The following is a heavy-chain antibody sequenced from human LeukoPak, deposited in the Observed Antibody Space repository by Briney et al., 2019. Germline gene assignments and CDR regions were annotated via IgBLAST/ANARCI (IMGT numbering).Heavy chain of an antibody. D-gene: IGHD6-19*01. V-gene: IGHV3-30*02. Sequence: PGGSLRLSCAASGFTFSSYGMHWVRQAPGKGLEWVAFIRYDGSNKYYADSVKGRFTISRDNSKNTLYLQMNSLRAEDTAVYYCAKDHSGGQWLLYYYYMDVWGKGTTVTISS. CDR2: IRYDGSNK. CDR1: GFTFSSYG. CDR3: AKDHSGGQWLLYYYYMDV. J-gene: IGHJ6*03.